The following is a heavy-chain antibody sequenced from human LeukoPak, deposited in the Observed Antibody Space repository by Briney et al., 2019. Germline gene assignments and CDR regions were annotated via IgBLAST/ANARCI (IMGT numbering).Heavy chain of an antibody. J-gene: IGHJ4*02. D-gene: IGHD5-18*01. CDR1: GSSISSGSYY. Sequence: SETLSLTCTVSGSSISSGSYYWSWIRQPAGKGLEWIGRIYTSGSTNYNPSLKSRVTISVDTSKNQFSLKLSSVTAADTAVYYCARGWYSYGTPYYFDYWGQGTLVTVSS. CDR2: IYTSGST. V-gene: IGHV4-61*02. CDR3: ARGWYSYGTPYYFDY.